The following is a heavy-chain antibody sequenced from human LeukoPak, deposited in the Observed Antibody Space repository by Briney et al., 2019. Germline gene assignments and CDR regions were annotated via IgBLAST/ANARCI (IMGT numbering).Heavy chain of an antibody. CDR3: ARGPAYSGGAFDI. D-gene: IGHD2-15*01. CDR1: GGSISSYY. V-gene: IGHV4-59*01. Sequence: SGTLSLTCTVSGGSISSYYWSWIRQPPGKGLEWIGYIYYSGSTNYNPSLKSRVTISVDTSKNQFSLKLSSVTAADTAVYYCARGPAYSGGAFDIWGQGTMVTVSS. J-gene: IGHJ3*02. CDR2: IYYSGST.